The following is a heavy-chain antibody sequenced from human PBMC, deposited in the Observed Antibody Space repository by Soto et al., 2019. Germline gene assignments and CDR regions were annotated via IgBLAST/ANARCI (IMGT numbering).Heavy chain of an antibody. CDR2: IYYSGTT. Sequence: QVQLQESGPGLVKPSDTLSLTCSVSGGYISPYYWAWIRQSPGKGLEWIGYIYYSGTTSYNPSLKRRVTLSLETSKSQFSLRLASVTASDTAVYYCARLGAHYQFLDPWGQGTLVTDSS. D-gene: IGHD2-2*01. V-gene: IGHV4-59*08. CDR1: GGYISPYY. J-gene: IGHJ5*02. CDR3: ARLGAHYQFLDP.